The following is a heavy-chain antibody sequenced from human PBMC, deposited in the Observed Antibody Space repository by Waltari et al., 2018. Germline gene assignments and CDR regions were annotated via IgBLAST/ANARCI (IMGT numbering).Heavy chain of an antibody. CDR3: ARDGDDGSSSWLPSYMDV. D-gene: IGHD6-13*01. J-gene: IGHJ6*03. CDR2: IIPILGIA. Sequence: QVQLVQSGAEVKKPGSSVKVSCKASGGTFSSYAISWVRQAPGQGLEWMGGIIPILGIANYAQKFQGRVTITADKSTSTAYMELSSLRSEDTAVYYCARDGDDGSSSWLPSYMDVWGKGTTVTVSS. V-gene: IGHV1-69*10. CDR1: GGTFSSYA.